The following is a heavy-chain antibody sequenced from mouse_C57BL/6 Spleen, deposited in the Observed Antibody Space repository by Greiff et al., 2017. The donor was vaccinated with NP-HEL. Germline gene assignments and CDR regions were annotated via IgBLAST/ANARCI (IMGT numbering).Heavy chain of an antibody. V-gene: IGHV1-54*01. CDR1: GYAFTNYW. D-gene: IGHD3-3*01. CDR3: ARDKGAMDY. Sequence: VQLQQSGAELVRPGTSVKVSCKASGYAFTNYWIEWVKQRPGQGLEWIGVINPGSGGTNYNEKFKGKATLTADKSSSTAYMQLSSLTSEDSAVYSCARDKGAMDYWGQGTSVTVSS. J-gene: IGHJ4*01. CDR2: INPGSGGT.